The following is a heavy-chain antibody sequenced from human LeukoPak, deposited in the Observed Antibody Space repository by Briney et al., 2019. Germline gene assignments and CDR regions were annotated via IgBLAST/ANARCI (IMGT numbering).Heavy chain of an antibody. J-gene: IGHJ4*02. CDR3: ARAQTGYPPDY. Sequence: GGSLRLSCSASGFTFSTYPMHWVRQAPGKGLEWVALISYDGSNKYYADSVKGRFTISRDNSKNTLFLQMNSLRAEDTTVYYCARAQTGYPPDYWGQGTLVTVSS. V-gene: IGHV3-30-3*01. CDR1: GFTFSTYP. D-gene: IGHD3-9*01. CDR2: ISYDGSNK.